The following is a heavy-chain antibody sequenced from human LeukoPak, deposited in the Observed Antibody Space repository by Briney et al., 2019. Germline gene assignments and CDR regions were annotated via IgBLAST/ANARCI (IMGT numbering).Heavy chain of an antibody. Sequence: SETLSLTCAVYGGSFSGYYWSWIRQPPGKGLEWIGEINHSGSTNYNPSLKSRVTISVDTSKNQFSLKLSSVTAADTAVYYCARGAVVVAATPYYYYGMDVWGQGTTVTVSS. CDR2: INHSGST. CDR1: GGSFSGYY. J-gene: IGHJ6*02. CDR3: ARGAVVVAATPYYYYGMDV. D-gene: IGHD2-15*01. V-gene: IGHV4-34*01.